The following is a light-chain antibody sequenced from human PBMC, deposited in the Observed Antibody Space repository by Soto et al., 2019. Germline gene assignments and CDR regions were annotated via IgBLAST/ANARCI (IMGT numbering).Light chain of an antibody. CDR2: AAS. CDR3: QQSYSSPWT. CDR1: QSISSS. Sequence: DIQMTQSPSSLSASVGDRVTITCRASQSISSSLNWYQHKPGKGPELLIYAASSVQSGVPSRFSGSGSGTDFTLTISGLRPEDSAAYYCQQSYSSPWTFGQGTKVEIK. V-gene: IGKV1-39*01. J-gene: IGKJ1*01.